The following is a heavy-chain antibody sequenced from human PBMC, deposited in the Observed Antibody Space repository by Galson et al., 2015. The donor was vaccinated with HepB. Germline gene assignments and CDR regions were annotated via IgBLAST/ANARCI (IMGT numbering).Heavy chain of an antibody. V-gene: IGHV3-23*01. Sequence: SLRLSCAASGLSFSTHAMTWVRQAPGKGLEWVSAVGSSGGITYYADSVKGRFTISRDNSKNTLYLQMSSLRAEGTAVYYCASYNCTGNCYREFDPWGQGTLVTVSS. CDR2: VGSSGGIT. CDR3: ASYNCTGNCYREFDP. J-gene: IGHJ5*02. CDR1: GLSFSTHA. D-gene: IGHD5-24*01.